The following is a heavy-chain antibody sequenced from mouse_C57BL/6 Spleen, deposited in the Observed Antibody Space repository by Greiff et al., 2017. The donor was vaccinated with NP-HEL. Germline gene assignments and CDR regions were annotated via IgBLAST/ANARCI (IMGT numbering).Heavy chain of an antibody. J-gene: IGHJ2*01. CDR1: GYTFTSYW. CDR2: IYPSDSET. V-gene: IGHV1-61*01. Sequence: VQLQQSGAELVRPGSSVKLSCKASGYTFTSYWMDWVKQRPGQGLEWIGNIYPSDSETHYNQKFKDKATLTVDKSSSTAYMQLSSLTSEDSAVYYCARRDIYYGNYNYFDYWGQGTTLTVSS. D-gene: IGHD2-1*01. CDR3: ARRDIYYGNYNYFDY.